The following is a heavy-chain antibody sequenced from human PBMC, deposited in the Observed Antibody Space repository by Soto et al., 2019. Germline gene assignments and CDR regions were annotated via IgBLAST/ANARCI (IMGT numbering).Heavy chain of an antibody. J-gene: IGHJ4*02. CDR3: ARDRGRDFWSGYSIFDY. V-gene: IGHV4-4*07. Sequence: KPSETLSLTCTVSGVSISSYYWSWIRQPAGKGLGWIGRIYTSGSTNYNPSLKSRVTMSVDTSKNQFSLKLSSVTAADTAVYYCARDRGRDFWSGYSIFDYWGQGTLVTVSS. D-gene: IGHD3-3*01. CDR2: IYTSGST. CDR1: GVSISSYY.